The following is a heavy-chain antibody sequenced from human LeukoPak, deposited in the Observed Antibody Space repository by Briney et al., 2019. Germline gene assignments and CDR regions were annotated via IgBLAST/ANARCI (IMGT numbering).Heavy chain of an antibody. J-gene: IGHJ4*02. Sequence: QSGGSLRLSCAASGFTFSSYAMHWVRQAPGKGLEWVAVISYDGSNKYYADSVKGRFTISRDNSKNTLYLQMNSLRAGDTAVYYCARGGGPPTTHFDYWGQGTLVTVSS. CDR2: ISYDGSNK. D-gene: IGHD4-11*01. V-gene: IGHV3-30-3*01. CDR1: GFTFSSYA. CDR3: ARGGGPPTTHFDY.